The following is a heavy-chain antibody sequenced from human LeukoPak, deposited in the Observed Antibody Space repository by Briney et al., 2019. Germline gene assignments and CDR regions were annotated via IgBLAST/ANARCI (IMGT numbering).Heavy chain of an antibody. J-gene: IGHJ4*02. V-gene: IGHV3-23*01. CDR3: AKDQLLLPLDY. CDR1: GFTFNSYA. CDR2: ISGGDNNT. Sequence: PGGSLRLSCAASGFTFNSYAMSWVRQAPGKGLEWVSTISGGDNNTYYADSVKGRSTISRDNSKNTVYLQVNSLRADDTAVYYCAKDQLLLPLDYWGQGTLVTVSS. D-gene: IGHD2-15*01.